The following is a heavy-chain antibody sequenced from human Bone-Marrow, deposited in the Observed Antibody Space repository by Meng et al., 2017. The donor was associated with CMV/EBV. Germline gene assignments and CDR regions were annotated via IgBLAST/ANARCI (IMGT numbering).Heavy chain of an antibody. CDR1: AGAVSGDV. CDR2: IIPIFDTP. D-gene: IGHD2-21*01. Sequence: FHRVQLGAEAKNPGSSVMASCKASAGAVSGDVIGWVRQAPGKGLECMGGIIPIFDTPTYARKFQGRVTITANESTSTAYMELSSLRSEDTAVYNCAGRLGWGVFDYWGQGTLVTVSS. J-gene: IGHJ4*02. CDR3: AGRLGWGVFDY. V-gene: IGHV1-69*12.